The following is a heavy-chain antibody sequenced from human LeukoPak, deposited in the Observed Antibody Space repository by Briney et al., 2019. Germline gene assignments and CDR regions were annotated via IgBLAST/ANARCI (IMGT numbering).Heavy chain of an antibody. J-gene: IGHJ4*02. D-gene: IGHD3-9*01. CDR1: GYTFTSYY. Sequence: ASVKVSCKPSGYTFTSYYMHWVRQAPAQGLEWMGIINPSGGSTSYAQKFQGRVTMTRDTSTSTVYMELSSLRSEDTAVYYCARSGDILTGYPLFRYWGQGTLVTVSS. CDR2: INPSGGST. CDR3: ARSGDILTGYPLFRY. V-gene: IGHV1-46*01.